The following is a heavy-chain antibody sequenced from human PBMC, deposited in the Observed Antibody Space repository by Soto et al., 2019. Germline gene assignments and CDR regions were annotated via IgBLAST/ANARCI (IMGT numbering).Heavy chain of an antibody. CDR3: ASRSLEYCSSASCSAPYDY. Sequence: EVQLEESGGGLVQPGGSLRLSCAASGFTFTTYWMSWVRQAPGKGLEWVANIKQDGSEKYYVDSVKGRFTISRDNTKKSLYLQMNSLRAEDTAVYYCASRSLEYCSSASCSAPYDYWGQGTLVTVSS. V-gene: IGHV3-7*05. CDR2: IKQDGSEK. CDR1: GFTFTTYW. D-gene: IGHD2-2*01. J-gene: IGHJ4*02.